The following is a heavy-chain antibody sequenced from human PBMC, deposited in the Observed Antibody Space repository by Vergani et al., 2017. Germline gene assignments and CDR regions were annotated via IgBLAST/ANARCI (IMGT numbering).Heavy chain of an antibody. CDR1: GGTFSSYA. CDR2: IIPIFGIA. Sequence: QVQLVQSGAEVKKPGSSVKVSCKASGGTFSSYAITWVRQAPEQGLEWMGGIIPIFGIANYAQKFQGRVTITANKSTSTAYMGLSSLRSEDTAVYYCARDEHSGYGSGGNYGGQGTLVTVSS. J-gene: IGHJ4*02. CDR3: ARDEHSGYGSGGNY. V-gene: IGHV1-69*17. D-gene: IGHD6-19*01.